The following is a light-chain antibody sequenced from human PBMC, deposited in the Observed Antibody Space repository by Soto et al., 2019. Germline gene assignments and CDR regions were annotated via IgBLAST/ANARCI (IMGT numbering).Light chain of an antibody. Sequence: NFMLTQPHSVSESPGKTVTISCTGSGGSIATNYVQWHQQRPGSAPTTVIYEDDKRPSGVPDRFSGSIDRSSNSASLIISGLKTEDEADYYHQSHDSTNVVFGRGTKLTVL. V-gene: IGLV6-57*02. J-gene: IGLJ2*01. CDR1: GGSIATNY. CDR2: EDD. CDR3: QSHDSTNVV.